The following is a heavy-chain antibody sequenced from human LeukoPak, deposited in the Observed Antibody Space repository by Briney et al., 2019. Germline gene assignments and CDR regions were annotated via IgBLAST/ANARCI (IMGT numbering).Heavy chain of an antibody. J-gene: IGHJ4*02. CDR2: ISYDGSNK. Sequence: PGRSLRLSCAASGFTFTNYVMHWVRQAPGKGLEWVAVISYDGSNKYYADSVKGRFTISRDNSKNTVYLQMNSLRPEDTAVYYCARELTSTYYFDYRGQGTLVTVSS. V-gene: IGHV3-30*04. CDR1: GFTFTNYV. CDR3: ARELTSTYYFDY.